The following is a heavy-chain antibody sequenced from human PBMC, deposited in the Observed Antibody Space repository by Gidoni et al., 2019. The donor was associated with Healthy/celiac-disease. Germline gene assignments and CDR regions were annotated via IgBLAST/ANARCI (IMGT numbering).Heavy chain of an antibody. J-gene: IGHJ4*02. CDR2: IYYSGST. CDR1: GGSISSSSYY. CDR3: ARQRRVWSLDY. V-gene: IGHV4-39*01. D-gene: IGHD3-10*01. Sequence: QLQLQESGPGLVKPSETLSLTCTVSGGSISSSSYYWGWIRQPPGKGLEWIGSIYYSGSTYYNPSLKSRVTISVDTSKNQFSLKLSSVTAADTAVYYCARQRRVWSLDYWGQGTLVTVSS.